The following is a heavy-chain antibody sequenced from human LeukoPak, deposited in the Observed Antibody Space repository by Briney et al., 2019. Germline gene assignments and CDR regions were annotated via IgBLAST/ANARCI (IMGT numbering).Heavy chain of an antibody. Sequence: GGSLRLSCAASRFTFSSYAMSWVRQAPGKGLEWVSAISGSGDGTYYGDSVKGRFTISRDNSKNTLYLQMNSLRAEDTAVYYCAKTRPLDSSSWSHGDYWGQGTLVTVSS. V-gene: IGHV3-23*01. CDR1: RFTFSSYA. J-gene: IGHJ4*02. D-gene: IGHD6-13*01. CDR2: ISGSGDGT. CDR3: AKTRPLDSSSWSHGDY.